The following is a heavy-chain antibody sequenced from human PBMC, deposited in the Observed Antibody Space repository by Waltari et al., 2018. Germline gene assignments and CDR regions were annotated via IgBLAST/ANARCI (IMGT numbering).Heavy chain of an antibody. CDR2: INHSGST. CDR1: GGSFSGYY. J-gene: IGHJ4*02. D-gene: IGHD5-12*01. CDR3: ARGKIVDTIEDYFDY. Sequence: QVQLQQWGAGLLKPSETLSLTCAVYGGSFSGYYWSWIRQPPGKGLEWIGEINHSGSTNYNPSLKSRVTISVDTSKNQFSLKLSSVTAADTAVYYCARGKIVDTIEDYFDYWGQGTLVTVSS. V-gene: IGHV4-34*01.